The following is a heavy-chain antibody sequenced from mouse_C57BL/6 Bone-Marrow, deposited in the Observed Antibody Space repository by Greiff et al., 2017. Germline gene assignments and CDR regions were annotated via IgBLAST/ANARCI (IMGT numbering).Heavy chain of an antibody. J-gene: IGHJ4*01. V-gene: IGHV1-82*01. D-gene: IGHD2-1*01. CDR1: GYAFSSSW. Sequence: QVQLQQSGPELVKPGASVKISCKASGYAFSSSWMNWVKQRPGKGLEWIGRIYPGDGDTNYNGKFKGKATLTADKSSSTAYMQLSSLTSEDSAVYFCARPLYYGNYGAYAMDYWGQGTSVTVSS. CDR3: ARPLYYGNYGAYAMDY. CDR2: IYPGDGDT.